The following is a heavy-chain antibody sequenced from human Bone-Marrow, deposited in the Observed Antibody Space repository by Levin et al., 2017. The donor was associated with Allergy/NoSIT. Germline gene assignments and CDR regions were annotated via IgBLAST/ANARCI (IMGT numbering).Heavy chain of an antibody. CDR3: ARGIRLEVRGVIWDNWFDP. Sequence: SETLSLTCAVYGGSFSGYYWSWIRQPPGKGLEWIGEINHSGSTNYNPSLKSRVTISVDTSKNQFSLKLSSVTAADTAVYYCARGIRLEVRGVIWDNWFDPWGQGTLVTVSS. J-gene: IGHJ5*02. CDR2: INHSGST. V-gene: IGHV4-34*01. CDR1: GGSFSGYY. D-gene: IGHD3-10*01.